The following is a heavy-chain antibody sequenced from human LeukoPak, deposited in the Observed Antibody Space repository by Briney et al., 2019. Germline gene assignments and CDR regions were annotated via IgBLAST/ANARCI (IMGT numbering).Heavy chain of an antibody. V-gene: IGHV4-34*01. CDR1: GRSFSGYY. J-gene: IGHJ6*02. Sequence: SETLSLTCAVYGRSFSGYYWSWIRQPPGKGLEWIGEINQSGNTNCKPSLKSRVTMSLDTSKNQFSLKLSSVTAADTAVYYCARDRVVPAGGYYYGMDVWGQGTTVTVSS. CDR3: ARDRVVPAGGYYYGMDV. D-gene: IGHD2-2*01. CDR2: INQSGNT.